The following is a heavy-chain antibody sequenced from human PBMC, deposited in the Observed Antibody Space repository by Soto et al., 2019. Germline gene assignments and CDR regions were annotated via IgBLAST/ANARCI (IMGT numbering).Heavy chain of an antibody. CDR2: IKQDGSEK. V-gene: IGHV3-7*03. J-gene: IGHJ4*02. Sequence: VGSLRLSCAASEFTFSNYWMSWVRQAPGKGLEWVANIKQDGSEKYYVDSVKGRFTISRDNAKNSLYLHMNSLRVEDTAVYYCATGATVTKSRTPGYPFEYWGQGTLVTVSS. CDR3: ATGATVTKSRTPGYPFEY. CDR1: EFTFSNYW. D-gene: IGHD4-17*01.